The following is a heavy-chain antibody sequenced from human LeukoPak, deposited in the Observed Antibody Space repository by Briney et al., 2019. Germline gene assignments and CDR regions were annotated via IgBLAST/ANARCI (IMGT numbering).Heavy chain of an antibody. V-gene: IGHV7-4-1*02. CDR1: GYTFTSYA. D-gene: IGHD3-3*01. CDR3: ARGEPFPAVVIIFDY. Sequence: ASVKASCKASGYTFTSYAMNWVRQAPGQGLEWMGWINTNTGNPTYAQGFTGRFVFSLDTSVSTAYLQISSLKAEDTAVYYCARGEPFPAVVIIFDYWGQGTLVTVSS. J-gene: IGHJ4*02. CDR2: INTNTGNP.